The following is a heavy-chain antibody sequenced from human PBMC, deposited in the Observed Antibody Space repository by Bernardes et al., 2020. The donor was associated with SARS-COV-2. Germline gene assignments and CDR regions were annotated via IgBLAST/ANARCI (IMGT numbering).Heavy chain of an antibody. CDR2: IYYSGST. V-gene: IGHV4-39*01. Sequence: SETLSLTCSVSGGSISSLAYHWGWVRQSPGKGLEWIASIYYSGSTYYNPSLKSRVSISVDTSKSQFSLKLSSVTVADTAVYYCWRHGKWELPSDYCGQGSQVTVSS. CDR3: WRHGKWELPSDY. CDR1: GGSISSLAYH. J-gene: IGHJ4*02. D-gene: IGHD1-26*01.